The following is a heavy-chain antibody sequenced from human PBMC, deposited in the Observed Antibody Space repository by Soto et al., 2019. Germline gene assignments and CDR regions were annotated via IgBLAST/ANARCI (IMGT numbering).Heavy chain of an antibody. V-gene: IGHV4-34*01. CDR3: ARGSGIAVAGTGYYYYGMDV. Sequence: PWETLSLTCAVYGGSFSGYYWSWIRQPPGKGLEWIGEINHSGSTNYNPSLKSRVTISVDTSKNQFSLKLSSVTAADTAVYYCARGSGIAVAGTGYYYYGMDVWGQGTTVTVS. D-gene: IGHD6-19*01. J-gene: IGHJ6*02. CDR1: GGSFSGYY. CDR2: INHSGST.